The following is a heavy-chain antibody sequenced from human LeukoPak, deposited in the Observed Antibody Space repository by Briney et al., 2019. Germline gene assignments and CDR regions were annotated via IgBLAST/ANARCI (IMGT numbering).Heavy chain of an antibody. J-gene: IGHJ4*02. CDR1: GFTFSTYA. CDR3: AKDIVTTYRGYYFDY. Sequence: GGSLRLSCAAAGFTFSTYAMSWVRQAPGKGLDWVSAISGSGDYTYYAGSVKGRFTISRDNSKNTLYLQMNSLRAEDTAVYYCAKDIVTTYRGYYFDYWGQGTLVTVSS. V-gene: IGHV3-23*01. D-gene: IGHD5-12*01. CDR2: ISGSGDYT.